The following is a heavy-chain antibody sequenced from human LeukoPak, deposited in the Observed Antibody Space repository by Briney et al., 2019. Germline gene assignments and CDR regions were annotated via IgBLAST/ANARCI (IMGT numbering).Heavy chain of an antibody. CDR3: ARGGQFSTGAHFDY. V-gene: IGHV1-69*04. D-gene: IGHD1-26*01. J-gene: IGHJ4*02. CDR2: IIPILAKA. Sequence: GASVKASCKASGGTFSTYSISWVRQAPGQGLEWMGRIIPILAKANYAQKFQGRVTITADKSTSTAYMDLSSLRSEDTAVYYCARGGQFSTGAHFDYWGQGTPVTVSS. CDR1: GGTFSTYS.